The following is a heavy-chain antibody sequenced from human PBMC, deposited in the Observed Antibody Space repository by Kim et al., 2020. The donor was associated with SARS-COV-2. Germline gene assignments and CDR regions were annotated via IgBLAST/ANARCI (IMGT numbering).Heavy chain of an antibody. CDR1: GFTFSDYY. Sequence: GGSLRLSCAASGFTFSDYYMSWIRQAPGKGLEWVSYISSSSYTNYADSVKGRFTISRDNAKNSLYLQMNSLRAEDTAVYYCARVSKGGYDYYFDYWGQGTLVTVSS. CDR2: ISSSSYT. V-gene: IGHV3-11*05. D-gene: IGHD5-12*01. CDR3: ARVSKGGYDYYFDY. J-gene: IGHJ4*02.